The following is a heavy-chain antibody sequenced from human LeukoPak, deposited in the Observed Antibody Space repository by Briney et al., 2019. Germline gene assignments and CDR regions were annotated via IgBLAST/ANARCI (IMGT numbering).Heavy chain of an antibody. CDR1: GFTFRRYE. J-gene: IGHJ3*02. D-gene: IGHD1-1*01. V-gene: IGHV3-48*03. Sequence: GGALRLSCAASGFTFRRYEMNWVRQAPAKGLEWVSYIRSRGSAIYHADSVKGQFTISRDNAKNQLYLQMNSLRADDTAVYYCARGGHDPGIPFDIWGQGTKVTVCS. CDR3: ARGGHDPGIPFDI. CDR2: IRSRGSAI.